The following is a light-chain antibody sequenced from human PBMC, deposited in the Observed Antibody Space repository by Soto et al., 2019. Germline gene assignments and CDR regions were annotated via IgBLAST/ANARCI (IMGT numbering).Light chain of an antibody. J-gene: IGKJ2*01. Sequence: IQLTQSPSSLSASIGDRVTITCRASQDIASYLAWYQQKPGNAPKLLIYAASTLHSGVPSRFSGSGSGTDFPLTISSLQPEDFVTYYCQQLNVNLLFGQGTKLEIK. CDR1: QDIASY. CDR2: AAS. V-gene: IGKV1-9*01. CDR3: QQLNVNLL.